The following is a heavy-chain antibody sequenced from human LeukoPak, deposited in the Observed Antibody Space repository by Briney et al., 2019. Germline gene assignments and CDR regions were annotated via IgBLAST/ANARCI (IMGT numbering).Heavy chain of an antibody. J-gene: IGHJ4*02. CDR3: ARRSSSWYQVIDY. V-gene: IGHV4-34*01. D-gene: IGHD6-13*01. CDR2: INHSGST. CDR1: GGSFSGDY. Sequence: SETLSLTCAVYGGSFSGDYWSWIRQPPGKGLEWIGEINHSGSTNYNPSLKSRVTISVDTSKNQFSLKLSSVTAADTAVYYCARRSSSWYQVIDYWGQGTLVTVSS.